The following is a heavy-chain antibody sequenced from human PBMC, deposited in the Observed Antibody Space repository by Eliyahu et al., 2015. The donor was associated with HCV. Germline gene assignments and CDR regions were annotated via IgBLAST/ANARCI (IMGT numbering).Heavy chain of an antibody. D-gene: IGHD5-12*01. CDR2: VYYIGTS. J-gene: IGHJ4*02. V-gene: IGHV4-39*01. CDR3: AKNASGAPYFDL. CDR1: GXXXXNGFLX. Sequence: QLQLQESGPGLVKPSATLSLXCTVSGXXXXNGFLXWAWIRXPPGKGXEWXGGVYYIGTSYFNPSLQSRVTMSVATSKNQFSLNLNSVTAADTAVYYCAKNASGAPYFDLWGQGTLVTVSS.